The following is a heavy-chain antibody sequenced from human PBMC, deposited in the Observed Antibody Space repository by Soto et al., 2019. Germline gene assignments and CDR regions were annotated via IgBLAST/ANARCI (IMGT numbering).Heavy chain of an antibody. V-gene: IGHV3-48*02. CDR3: ARRSASGSAGLDV. CDR1: GFTFSSYS. D-gene: IGHD5-12*01. J-gene: IGHJ6*02. Sequence: GGSLRLSCAASGFTFSSYSMNWVRQAPGKGLEWVSYITGSSTIHYADSVKGRCTISRDNAKNSLYLQMSSLRDEDTAVYYCARRSASGSAGLDVWGQGTTVTVSS. CDR2: ITGSSTI.